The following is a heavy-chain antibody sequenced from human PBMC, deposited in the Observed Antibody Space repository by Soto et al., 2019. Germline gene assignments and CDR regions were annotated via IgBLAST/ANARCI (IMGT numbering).Heavy chain of an antibody. D-gene: IGHD2-21*01. V-gene: IGHV3-15*07. CDR2: IKSETDGGTA. J-gene: IGHJ4*02. CDR1: GFTFSNAW. CDR3: STVSPFRACIGSNCNPR. Sequence: EVQLVESGGGLVQPGGSLRLSCAVSGFTFSNAWMNWIRQAPGKGLEWVGRIKSETDGGTADYAAPVTDRFTISRDDSKSTLYLQMNSLKTEDTAVYYCSTVSPFRACIGSNCNPRWGQGTLVTVSS.